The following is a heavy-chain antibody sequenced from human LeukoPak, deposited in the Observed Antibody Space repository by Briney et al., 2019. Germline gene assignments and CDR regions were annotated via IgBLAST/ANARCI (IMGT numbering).Heavy chain of an antibody. J-gene: IGHJ5*02. D-gene: IGHD3-3*01. V-gene: IGHV4-38-2*01. CDR2: IYHIGST. CDR3: ARWGGEITIFGVVIRVENWFDP. CDR1: GYSISIGSS. Sequence: SETLSLTCAVSGYSISIGSSWGWIRQPPGKGLEWIGSIYHIGSTYYNPSLKGRVPISVDTSRNQFSLKLSSVTAADTAVYYCARWGGEITIFGVVIRVENWFDPWGQGTLVTVSS.